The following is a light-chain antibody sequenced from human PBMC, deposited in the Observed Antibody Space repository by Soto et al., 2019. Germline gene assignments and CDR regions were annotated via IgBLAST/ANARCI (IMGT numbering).Light chain of an antibody. J-gene: IGKJ4*01. Sequence: DIQMTQSPPTLSASVGDRVTITCRASQSIDRWLAWYQQKPGKGPKILVYKASTLQSGVPSRFSGSGSGTEFTLTISNLQPDAFATYYCQQYDSYPLAFGGGTKVEIK. CDR3: QQYDSYPLA. CDR1: QSIDRW. V-gene: IGKV1-5*03. CDR2: KAS.